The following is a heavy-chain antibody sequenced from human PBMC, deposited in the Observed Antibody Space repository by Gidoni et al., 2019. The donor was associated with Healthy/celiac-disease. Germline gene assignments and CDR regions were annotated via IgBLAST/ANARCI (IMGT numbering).Heavy chain of an antibody. CDR1: GFTFSSYG. V-gene: IGHV3-30*18. D-gene: IGHD3-22*01. Sequence: QVQLVESGGGVVQPGRSLRLSCAASGFTFSSYGMHWVRQAPGKGLEWVAVISYDGSNKYYADAVKGRFTISRENSKNTLYLQMNSLRAEDTAVYYCAKDGGYYYDSSGYYSYYFDYWGQGTLVTVSS. J-gene: IGHJ4*02. CDR2: ISYDGSNK. CDR3: AKDGGYYYDSSGYYSYYFDY.